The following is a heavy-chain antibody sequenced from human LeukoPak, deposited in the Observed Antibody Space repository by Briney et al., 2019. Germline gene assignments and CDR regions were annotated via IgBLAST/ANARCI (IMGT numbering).Heavy chain of an antibody. D-gene: IGHD2-15*01. CDR3: ATGPRAGYCSGGSCYVLDY. J-gene: IGHJ4*02. CDR2: IYYSGST. V-gene: IGHV4-59*01. Sequence: SETLSLTCTVSGGSISSYYRSWIRQPPGKGLEWIGYIYYSGSTNYNPSLKRRVTISVDTSKNQFSLKVNSVTAADTAVYYCATGPRAGYCSGGSCYVLDYWGQGTLVTVSS. CDR1: GGSISSYY.